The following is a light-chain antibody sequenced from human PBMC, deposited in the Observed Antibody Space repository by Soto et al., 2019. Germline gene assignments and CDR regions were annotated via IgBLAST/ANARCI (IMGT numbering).Light chain of an antibody. Sequence: IRMTQSPSSLSASTGDRVTITCRASQGISNYLAWYQQKPGKVHKLLIYAAYTLQSGVQSRFSGSGSGTDFTLTIRSLQPEDVATYYCKKYNSAPLTFGGGTKVDIK. CDR3: KKYNSAPLT. CDR1: QGISNY. CDR2: AAY. J-gene: IGKJ4*01. V-gene: IGKV1-27*01.